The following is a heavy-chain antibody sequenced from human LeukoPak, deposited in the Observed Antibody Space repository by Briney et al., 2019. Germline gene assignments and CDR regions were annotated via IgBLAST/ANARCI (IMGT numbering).Heavy chain of an antibody. CDR1: GYPFTSYE. CDR3: ARSDNTHWYFYYGLDV. Sequence: ASVKVSCRASGYPFTSYEINWVRQATGQGLGWMGWINPNTHTTDYEAKFQGRVAMTMNMSTSTVYMELSGLTSEDTAVYYCARSDNTHWYFYYGLDVWGQGTTVTVSS. CDR2: INPNTHTT. D-gene: IGHD1-1*01. V-gene: IGHV1-8*01. J-gene: IGHJ6*02.